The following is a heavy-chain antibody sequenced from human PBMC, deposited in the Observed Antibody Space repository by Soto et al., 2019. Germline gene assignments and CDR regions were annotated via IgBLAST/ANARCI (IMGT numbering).Heavy chain of an antibody. CDR1: GDSMASGGYY. CDR2: IYYTGDT. Sequence: PSETLSLTCSVSGDSMASGGYYWSWVRHHPGKGLEWVGSIYYTGDTYFNPSLKSRITVSMDTSKNEFSLKLTSVTSADTAMYFCKRAERFPRSWFDTWGQGTQVTVSS. J-gene: IGHJ5*02. V-gene: IGHV4-31*03. D-gene: IGHD3-10*01. CDR3: KRAERFPRSWFDT.